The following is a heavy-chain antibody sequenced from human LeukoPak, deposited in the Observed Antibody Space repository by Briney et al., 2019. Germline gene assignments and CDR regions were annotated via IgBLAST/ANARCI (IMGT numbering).Heavy chain of an antibody. D-gene: IGHD3-9*01. CDR2: IGGRSDST. J-gene: IGHJ5*02. Sequence: GGSLRLSCAASGFTFNNYAMSWVRQAPGKGLQWVSSIGGRSDSTHYADSVKGRFTISRDNSKNTVFLQMNWLRADDTAVYYCGKDLTWIPPVLVTYDLRGQGTLVAVSS. CDR1: GFTFNNYA. CDR3: GKDLTWIPPVLVTYDL. V-gene: IGHV3-23*01.